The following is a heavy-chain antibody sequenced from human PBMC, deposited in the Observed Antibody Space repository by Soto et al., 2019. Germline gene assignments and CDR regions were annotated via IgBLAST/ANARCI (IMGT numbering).Heavy chain of an antibody. J-gene: IGHJ4*02. CDR1: GGSISSAGYY. Sequence: LALTCTVSGGSISSAGYYWSWIRQHPGKGLEWIGYVYYTGSTYYNLSLKSRVTMSVDTSKNQFSLKTEDTAVYYCMVVPAPVYWGQGTLVTVSS. D-gene: IGHD2-2*01. CDR2: VYYTGST. V-gene: IGHV4-31*05. CDR3: MVVPAPVY.